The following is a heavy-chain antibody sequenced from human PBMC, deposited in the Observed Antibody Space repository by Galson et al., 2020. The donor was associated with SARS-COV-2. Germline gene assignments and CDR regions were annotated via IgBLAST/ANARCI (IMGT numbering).Heavy chain of an antibody. CDR3: ATGGEYQKDNY. CDR1: GFTFDDYA. J-gene: IGHJ4*02. Sequence: GGSLRLSCAASGFTFDDYAMHWVRQAPGKGLEWVSGISWNSGSIGYADSVKGRFTISRDNAKNSLYLQMNSLRAEDTALYYCATGGEYQKDNYWGQGTLVTVSS. V-gene: IGHV3-9*01. CDR2: ISWNSGSI. D-gene: IGHD2-2*01.